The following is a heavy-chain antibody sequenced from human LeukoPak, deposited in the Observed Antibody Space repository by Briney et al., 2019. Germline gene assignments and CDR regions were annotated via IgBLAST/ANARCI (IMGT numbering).Heavy chain of an antibody. CDR3: ARDRSPGNFDY. D-gene: IGHD3-10*01. CDR2: ISSSSTYI. Sequence: GGSLRLSCAASGFTFSSYTMNWVRQAPGKGLEWVSSISSSSTYINYADSVKGRFTISRDNAKNSLYLQMNSLRAEDTAVYYCARDRSPGNFDYWGQGTLVTVSS. V-gene: IGHV3-21*01. CDR1: GFTFSSYT. J-gene: IGHJ4*02.